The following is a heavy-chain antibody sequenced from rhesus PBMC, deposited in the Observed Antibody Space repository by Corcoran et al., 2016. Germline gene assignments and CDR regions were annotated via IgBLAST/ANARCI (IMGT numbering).Heavy chain of an antibody. CDR1: GFSLSTSGMG. V-gene: IGHV2S1*01. CDR3: ARGAAGVYYFDY. CDR2: IYWDDDK. Sequence: QVTLKESGPALVKPTQTLPLTCPFSGFSLSTSGMGVGWFRQPPGKDLEWLASIYWDDDKYYSTSLKSRLTISKDTSKNQVVLTMTNMDPVDTATYYCARGAAGVYYFDYWGQGVLVTVSS. D-gene: IGHD6-25*01. J-gene: IGHJ4*01.